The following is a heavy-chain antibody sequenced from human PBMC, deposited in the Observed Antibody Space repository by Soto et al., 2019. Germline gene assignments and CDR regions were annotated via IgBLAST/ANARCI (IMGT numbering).Heavy chain of an antibody. CDR2: ISNGGGYT. D-gene: IGHD1-26*01. CDR1: GFTFSTYA. J-gene: IGHJ3*01. CDR3: AKVVGPTSYDAFDV. Sequence: EVQLLESGGGLVQPGGSLRLSCAASGFTFSTYAMSWVRQAPGKRLEWVSVISNGGGYTSYADSVKGRFTISRDNXXNTLYLRLSSLRAQATDVYYCAKVVGPTSYDAFDVWGQGTMVTVSS. V-gene: IGHV3-23*01.